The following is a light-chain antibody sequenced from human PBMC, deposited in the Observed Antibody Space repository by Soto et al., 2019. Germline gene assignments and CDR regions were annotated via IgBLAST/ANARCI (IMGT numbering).Light chain of an antibody. V-gene: IGLV2-8*01. CDR3: SSYAGSNNRGV. Sequence: QSVLTQPPSASGSPGQSVTISCTGTSTDVGGYNYISWYQHHPGKGPKLIIYEVSERPSGVPDRFSGSKSGNTASLTVSGLQADDEADYYCSSYAGSNNRGVFGSGTKVTVL. J-gene: IGLJ1*01. CDR1: STDVGGYNY. CDR2: EVS.